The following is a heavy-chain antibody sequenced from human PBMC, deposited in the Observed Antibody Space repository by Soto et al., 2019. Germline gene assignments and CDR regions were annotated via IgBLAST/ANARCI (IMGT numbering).Heavy chain of an antibody. V-gene: IGHV1-3*01. D-gene: IGHD1-26*01. J-gene: IGHJ5*02. CDR3: ARTDHLGNWFDP. Sequence: ASVKVSCKASGYTFTSYAMHWVRQAPGQRLEWMGWINAGNGNTKYSQKFQGRVTITRDTSASTAYMELSSLRSEDTAVYYCARTDHLGNWFDPWGQGTLVTVSS. CDR2: INAGNGNT. CDR1: GYTFTSYA.